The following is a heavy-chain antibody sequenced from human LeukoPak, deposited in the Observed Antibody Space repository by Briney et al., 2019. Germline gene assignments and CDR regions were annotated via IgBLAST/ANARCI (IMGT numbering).Heavy chain of an antibody. V-gene: IGHV4-34*01. D-gene: IGHD3-22*01. CDR2: INHSGST. J-gene: IGHJ6*02. Sequence: PGGSLRLSCTASGFIFSNAWMTWVRQAPGKGLEWIGEINHSGSTNYNPSLKSRVTISVDTSKNQFSLKLSSVTAADTAVYYCARGQYYYDSSGYYSRNYYYYYGMDVWGQGTTVTVSS. CDR3: ARGQYYYDSSGYYSRNYYYYYGMDV. CDR1: GFIFSNAW.